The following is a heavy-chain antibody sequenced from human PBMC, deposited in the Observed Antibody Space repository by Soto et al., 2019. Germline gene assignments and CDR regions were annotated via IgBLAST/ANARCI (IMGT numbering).Heavy chain of an antibody. CDR1: GGSFSGYY. V-gene: IGHV4-34*01. CDR2: INPSGST. D-gene: IGHD3-3*01. J-gene: IGHJ4*02. Sequence: PETLSLTCAVYGGSFSGYYWSWIRQPPGKGLEWIREINPSGSTNYNPSLKSRVTISVDTSKNQFSLKLSSVTAADTAVYYCARDGLWSGSGACPFDYWGQGTLVTVSS. CDR3: ARDGLWSGSGACPFDY.